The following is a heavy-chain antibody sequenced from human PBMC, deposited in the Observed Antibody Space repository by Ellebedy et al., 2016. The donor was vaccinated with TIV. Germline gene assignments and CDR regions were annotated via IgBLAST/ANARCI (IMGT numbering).Heavy chain of an antibody. CDR3: ARSWYDTHFDY. CDR1: GGTFSSYA. CDR2: IIPILGIA. V-gene: IGHV1-69*04. J-gene: IGHJ4*02. D-gene: IGHD1-1*01. Sequence: SVKVSXKASGGTFSSYAISWVRQAPGQGLEWMGRIIPILGIANYAQKFQGRVTITADKSTSTAYMELSSLRSEDTAVYYCARSWYDTHFDYWGQGTLVTVSS.